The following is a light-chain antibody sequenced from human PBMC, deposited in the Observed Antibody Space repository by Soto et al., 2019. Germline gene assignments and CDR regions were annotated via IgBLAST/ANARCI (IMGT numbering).Light chain of an antibody. CDR2: GAS. CDR3: QQYNNWPPIT. CDR1: QSVSSN. J-gene: IGKJ5*01. Sequence: IGMTHSPATLSFSPGERATLSCRASQSVSSNLAWYQQKPGQAPRLLIYGASTRATGIPARFSGSGSGTEFTLTISSLQSEDFAVYYCQQYNNWPPITFGQGTRWRL. V-gene: IGKV3-15*01.